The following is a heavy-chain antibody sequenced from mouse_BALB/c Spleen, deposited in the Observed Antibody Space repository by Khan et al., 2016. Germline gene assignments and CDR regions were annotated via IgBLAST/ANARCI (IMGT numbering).Heavy chain of an antibody. D-gene: IGHD2-3*01. CDR3: SRIYDGYDGPFTY. CDR1: GYTFSRHW. J-gene: IGHJ3*01. Sequence: QVQLQQSGAELMKPGASVKISCKATGYTFSRHWIEWVKQRPGHGLEWIGEILPGGGTTNYNEKFRGKATFTAETSSNTAYMQLNSLASENSAVYYCSRIYDGYDGPFTYWGQGTLVTVSA. V-gene: IGHV1-9*01. CDR2: ILPGGGTT.